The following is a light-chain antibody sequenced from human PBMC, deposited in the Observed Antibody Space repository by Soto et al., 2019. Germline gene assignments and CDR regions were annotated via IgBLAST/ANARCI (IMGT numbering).Light chain of an antibody. CDR3: AAWDDSLNGPV. CDR1: SSNLGSNT. Sequence: QSVLTQPPSASGTPGQRVTISCSGSSSNLGSNTVNWYQHLPGTAPKLLIYNNNQRPSGVPARLSGSKSGTSASLAISGLQSEDEADYYCAAWDDSLNGPVFGGGTKLTVL. J-gene: IGLJ2*01. CDR2: NNN. V-gene: IGLV1-44*01.